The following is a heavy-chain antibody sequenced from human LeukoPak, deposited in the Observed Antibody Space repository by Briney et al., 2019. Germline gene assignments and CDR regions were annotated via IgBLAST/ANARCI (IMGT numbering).Heavy chain of an antibody. J-gene: IGHJ4*02. V-gene: IGHV3-11*05. CDR1: GFTFSDYY. CDR2: ISSTSIYT. D-gene: IGHD6-13*01. Sequence: GGSLKLSCAASGFTFSDYYMSWIRQAPGKGLEWVSDISSTSIYTNYADSVKGRFTISRDNAKNSLYLQMNSLRAEDTAVYYCAREDGYSSSWYSDYWGQGALVTVSS. CDR3: AREDGYSSSWYSDY.